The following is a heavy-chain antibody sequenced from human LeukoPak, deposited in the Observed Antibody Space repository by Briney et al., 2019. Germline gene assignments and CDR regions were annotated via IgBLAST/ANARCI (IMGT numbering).Heavy chain of an antibody. CDR1: GFTFSSYS. Sequence: GGSLRLSCAASGFTFSSYSMNWVRQAPGKGLEWVSYISSSSSTIYYADSVKGRLTISRDNAKNSLYLQMNSLRAEDTAVNYCARDIIVGSDYWGQGTLVTVSS. J-gene: IGHJ4*02. CDR2: ISSSSSTI. D-gene: IGHD2-15*01. V-gene: IGHV3-48*01. CDR3: ARDIIVGSDY.